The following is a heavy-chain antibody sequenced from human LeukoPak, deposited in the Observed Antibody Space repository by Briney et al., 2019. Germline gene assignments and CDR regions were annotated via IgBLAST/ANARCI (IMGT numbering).Heavy chain of an antibody. J-gene: IGHJ4*02. D-gene: IGHD3-3*01. V-gene: IGHV4-34*01. CDR2: INHSGST. Sequence: SETLSLTCAVYGGSLSGYYWSWIRQPPGKGLEWIGEINHSGSTNYNPSLKSRVTVSVDTSKNQFSLKLSSVTAADTAVYYCARGHYDFWSGYYRGRRYFDYWGQGTLVTVSS. CDR3: ARGHYDFWSGYYRGRRYFDY. CDR1: GGSLSGYY.